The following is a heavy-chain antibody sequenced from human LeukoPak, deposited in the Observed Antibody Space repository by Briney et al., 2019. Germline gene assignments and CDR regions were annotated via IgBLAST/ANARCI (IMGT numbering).Heavy chain of an antibody. CDR1: GYTFTSYD. D-gene: IGHD4-17*01. J-gene: IGHJ6*02. CDR3: ARAAGGDYALYYYYGMDV. CDR2: MNPNSGNT. Sequence: ASVKVSCKASGYTFTSYDINWVRQATGQGLEWMGWMNPNSGNTGYAQKFQGRATMTRNTSISTAYMELSSLRSEDTAVYYCARAAGGDYALYYYYGMDVWGQGTTVTVSS. V-gene: IGHV1-8*01.